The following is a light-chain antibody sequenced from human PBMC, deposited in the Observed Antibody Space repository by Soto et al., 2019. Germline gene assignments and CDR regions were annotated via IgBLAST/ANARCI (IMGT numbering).Light chain of an antibody. V-gene: IGLV2-23*02. Sequence: QSALTQPASVSGSPGQSITISCTGTSSDIGRYNLVSWYQQHPGKPPKLMIYEATKRPSGVSNRFSGSKSGNTASLTISWLQAEDEADYCCSLYASTNTFMFGGGTKLTVL. J-gene: IGLJ3*02. CDR3: SLYASTNTFM. CDR1: SSDIGRYNL. CDR2: EAT.